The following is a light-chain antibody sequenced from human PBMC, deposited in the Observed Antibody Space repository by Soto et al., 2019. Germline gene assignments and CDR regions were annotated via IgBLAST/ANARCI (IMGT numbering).Light chain of an antibody. Sequence: QSVLTQPPSASGTPGQRVTISCSGSSSNIGSNTVNWYQQLPGTAPKLLIYSNNQRPSGVPDRFSGSKSGTSASLAISGLQSEDEADYYCAAWDDSLNGRGFGTGTKLTV. CDR2: SNN. J-gene: IGLJ1*01. V-gene: IGLV1-44*01. CDR1: SSNIGSNT. CDR3: AAWDDSLNGRG.